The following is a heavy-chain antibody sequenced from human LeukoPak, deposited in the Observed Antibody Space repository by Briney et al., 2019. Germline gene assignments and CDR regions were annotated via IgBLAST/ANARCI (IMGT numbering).Heavy chain of an antibody. Sequence: SVKVSCKASGGTFSSYAISWVRQAPGQGLELMGRIIPILGIANYAQKFQGRVTITADKSTSTAYMELSSLRSEDTAVYYCARVTTALDYWGQGTLVTVSS. V-gene: IGHV1-69*04. CDR2: IIPILGIA. J-gene: IGHJ4*02. CDR3: ARVTTALDY. CDR1: GGTFSSYA. D-gene: IGHD4-17*01.